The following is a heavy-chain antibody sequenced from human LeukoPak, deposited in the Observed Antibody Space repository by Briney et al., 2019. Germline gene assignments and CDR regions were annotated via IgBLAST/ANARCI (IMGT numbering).Heavy chain of an antibody. J-gene: IGHJ4*02. Sequence: SQTLSLTCAISGDSVSSNSAAWNWIRQSPSRGLEWLGRTYYRSKWYNDYAVSVKSRITINPDTSKNQFSLQLNSVTAADTALYYCARHEDSSGYPASFDYWGQGTLVTVSS. D-gene: IGHD3-22*01. CDR3: ARHEDSSGYPASFDY. CDR1: GDSVSSNSAA. V-gene: IGHV6-1*01. CDR2: TYYRSKWYN.